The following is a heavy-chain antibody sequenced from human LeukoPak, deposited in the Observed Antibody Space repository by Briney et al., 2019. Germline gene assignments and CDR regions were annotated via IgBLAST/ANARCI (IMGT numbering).Heavy chain of an antibody. Sequence: SGTLSLTCAVSGGSISSSNWRSWVRQPPGKGLEWIGEIYHSGSTNYNPSLKSRVTISVDKSKNQFSLKLSSVTAADTAVYYCARFGIGCSGGSCYPARFFDYWGQGTLVTVSS. D-gene: IGHD2-15*01. CDR1: GGSISSSNW. V-gene: IGHV4-4*02. J-gene: IGHJ4*02. CDR3: ARFGIGCSGGSCYPARFFDY. CDR2: IYHSGST.